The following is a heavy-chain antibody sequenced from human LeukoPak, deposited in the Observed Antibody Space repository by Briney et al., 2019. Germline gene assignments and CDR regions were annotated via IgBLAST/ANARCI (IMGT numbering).Heavy chain of an antibody. CDR3: ANLDVGSSWSSFDY. Sequence: GESLRISCKGSGYSFTSYWISWVRQMPGKGREWMGRIDPSDSYTNYSPSFQGRVTISADKSISTAYLQWSSLKASDTAMYYCANLDVGSSWSSFDYWGQGTLVTVSS. CDR1: GYSFTSYW. V-gene: IGHV5-10-1*01. CDR2: IDPSDSYT. J-gene: IGHJ4*02. D-gene: IGHD6-13*01.